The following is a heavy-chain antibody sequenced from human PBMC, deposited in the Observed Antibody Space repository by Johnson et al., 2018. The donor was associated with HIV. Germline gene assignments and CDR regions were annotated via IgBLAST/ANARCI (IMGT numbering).Heavy chain of an antibody. CDR1: GFTFDDYA. Sequence: VQLVESGGGLVQPGRSLRLSCAASGFTFDDYAMHWVRQAPGKGLEWVSGISWNSGSIGYADSVKGRFTISGDNAKNSLYLQMNSLRAEDTALYYCAKDISAPLYCSGGSCYSLAFDIWGQGTMVTVSS. D-gene: IGHD2-15*01. CDR2: ISWNSGSI. J-gene: IGHJ3*02. CDR3: AKDISAPLYCSGGSCYSLAFDI. V-gene: IGHV3-9*01.